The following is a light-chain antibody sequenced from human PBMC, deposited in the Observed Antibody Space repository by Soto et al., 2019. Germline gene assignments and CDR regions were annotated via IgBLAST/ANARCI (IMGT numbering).Light chain of an antibody. CDR1: RFKVGAGSD. CDR2: GNS. CDR3: QSYDSSLSGWYV. J-gene: IGLJ1*01. V-gene: IGLV1-40*01. Sequence: QSVLTHPPSVSGAPGQRVTISCTGMRFKVGAGSDVHWYQQLPGTAPKLLIYGNSNRPSGVPDRFSGSKSGTSASLAITGLQAEDEADYYCQSYDSSLSGWYVFGTGTKVTVL.